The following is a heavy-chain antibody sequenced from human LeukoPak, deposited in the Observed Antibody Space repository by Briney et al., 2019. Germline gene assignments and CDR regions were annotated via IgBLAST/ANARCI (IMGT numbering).Heavy chain of an antibody. V-gene: IGHV1-24*01. D-gene: IGHD3-10*01. Sequence: ASVKVSCKVSGYTLTELSMHWVRQAPGKGLEWMGGFDPEDGETIYAQKFQGRVTMTEDTSTDTAYMELSSLRSEDTAVYYCATASGITMVRGVNFDYWGQGTLVTVSS. CDR2: FDPEDGET. CDR3: ATASGITMVRGVNFDY. CDR1: GYTLTELS. J-gene: IGHJ4*02.